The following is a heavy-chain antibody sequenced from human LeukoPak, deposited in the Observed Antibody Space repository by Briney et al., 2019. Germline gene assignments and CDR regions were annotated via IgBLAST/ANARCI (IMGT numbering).Heavy chain of an antibody. Sequence: ASVKVSCKASGYTFTSYAMHWVRQAPGQRLEWMGWINAGNGNTKYSQKFQGRVTITRDTSASTAYMELSSLRSEDTAVYYCARARDDYGDYIDLFDYWGQGTLVTVSS. CDR3: ARARDDYGDYIDLFDY. J-gene: IGHJ4*02. CDR1: GYTFTSYA. V-gene: IGHV1-3*01. D-gene: IGHD4-17*01. CDR2: INAGNGNT.